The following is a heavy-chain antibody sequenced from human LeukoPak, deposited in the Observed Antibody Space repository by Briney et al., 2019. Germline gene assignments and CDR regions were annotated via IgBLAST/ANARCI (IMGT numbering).Heavy chain of an antibody. CDR3: ARVDPIPGGSSTSCFDY. Sequence: SVKVSCKASGGTFSSYAISWVRQAPGQGLEWMGGIIPIFGTANYAQKFQGRVTITADESTSPAYMELSSLRSEDTAVHYCARVDPIPGGSSTSCFDYWGQGTLVTVSS. V-gene: IGHV1-69*01. D-gene: IGHD2-2*01. CDR1: GGTFSSYA. J-gene: IGHJ4*02. CDR2: IIPIFGTA.